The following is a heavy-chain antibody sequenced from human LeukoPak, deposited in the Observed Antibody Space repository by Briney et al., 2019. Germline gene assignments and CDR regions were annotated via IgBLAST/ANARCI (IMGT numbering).Heavy chain of an antibody. D-gene: IGHD6-19*01. CDR3: ARHGAVAGFYYYYYMDV. Sequence: SETLSLTCTVSTGSISRGSYYWGWIRQPPGKGLEWIGSIYYSGSTYYNPSLKSRVTISVDTSKNQFSLKLSSVTAADTAVYYCARHGAVAGFYYYYYMDVWGKGTTVTVSS. V-gene: IGHV4-39*01. CDR1: TGSISRGSYY. CDR2: IYYSGST. J-gene: IGHJ6*03.